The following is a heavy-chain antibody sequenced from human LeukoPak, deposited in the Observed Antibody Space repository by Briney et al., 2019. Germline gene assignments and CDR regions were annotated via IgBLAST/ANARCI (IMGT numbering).Heavy chain of an antibody. V-gene: IGHV1-2*04. CDR3: ARGGYGDSFPLDY. CDR2: INPNSGGT. D-gene: IGHD4-17*01. Sequence: ASVKVSCMDSGYSFTGYYMHWVRQAPGHGLEWLGWINPNSGGTIYAQKFQGCVTMTRDTCISTAYMELRRLRSDDTAVYYCARGGYGDSFPLDYWGEGTLVTVSS. CDR1: GYSFTGYY. J-gene: IGHJ4*02.